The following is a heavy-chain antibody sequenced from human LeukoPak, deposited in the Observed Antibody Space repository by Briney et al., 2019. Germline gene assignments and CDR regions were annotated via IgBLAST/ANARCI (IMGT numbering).Heavy chain of an antibody. CDR3: ARSGGSSSGSLGLWYSDI. J-gene: IGHJ3*02. D-gene: IGHD6-19*01. V-gene: IGHV4-4*07. Sequence: TETLSLTCTVSGGSISSYFWTWIRQPAGRGLEWIGHIYSSGSFKYNPSLKSRVTMSIDTSKNQLSLKLNSVTAADMAVYYCARSGGSSSGSLGLWYSDIWGQGTMVTVSS. CDR1: GGSISSYF. CDR2: IYSSGSF.